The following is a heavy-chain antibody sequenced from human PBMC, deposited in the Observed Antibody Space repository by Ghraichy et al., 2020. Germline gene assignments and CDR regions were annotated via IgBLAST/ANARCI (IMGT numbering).Heavy chain of an antibody. CDR2: ISVRAADT. Sequence: GGSLRLSCVASGFTFSNNAMSWVRQGPGKGLEWVSGISVRAADTFYADSVKGRFTISRDNSKNTLYLQMNSLRAEDTAVYHCAKEGGYCSDEDCYRAFDDWGQGTLVTVSS. CDR3: AKEGGYCSDEDCYRAFDD. D-gene: IGHD2-21*02. CDR1: GFTFSNNA. J-gene: IGHJ4*02. V-gene: IGHV3-23*01.